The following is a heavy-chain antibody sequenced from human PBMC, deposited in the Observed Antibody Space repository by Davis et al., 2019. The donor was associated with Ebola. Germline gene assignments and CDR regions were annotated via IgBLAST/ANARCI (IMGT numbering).Heavy chain of an antibody. CDR2: ISSSSSYI. V-gene: IGHV3-21*01. Sequence: GESLKISCAASGFTFSSYSMNWVRQAPGKGLEWVSSISSSSSYIYYADSVKGRFTISRDNAKNSLYLQMNSLRAEDTAVYYCARGQGLFHDYSIDYWGQGTLVTVSS. CDR3: ARGQGLFHDYSIDY. D-gene: IGHD4-11*01. J-gene: IGHJ4*02. CDR1: GFTFSSYS.